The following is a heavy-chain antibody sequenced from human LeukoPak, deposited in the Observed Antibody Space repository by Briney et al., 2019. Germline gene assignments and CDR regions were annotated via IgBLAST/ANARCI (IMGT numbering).Heavy chain of an antibody. D-gene: IGHD4-11*01. V-gene: IGHV3-74*01. CDR3: ARGGGMVDYQDY. Sequence: PGGSLRLSCVASGFTFSDYWIHWVRQVPGKGPVWVSRINSDDTITNYAGFVMGRFTISRDNAKNTVYLQMNSLRAEDTAIYYCARGGGMVDYQDYWGQGTLVTVSS. CDR2: INSDDTIT. J-gene: IGHJ4*02. CDR1: GFTFSDYW.